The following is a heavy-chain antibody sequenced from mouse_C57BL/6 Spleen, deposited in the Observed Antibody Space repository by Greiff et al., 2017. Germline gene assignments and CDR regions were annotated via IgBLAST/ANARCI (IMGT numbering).Heavy chain of an antibody. Sequence: VQLQQSGAELVKPGASVKISCKASGYAFSSYWMNWVKQRPGKGLEWIGQIYPGDGDTNYNGKFKGKATLTADKSSSPAYMQLSSLTSEDSAVYFCARYLIYGSDDAMDYWGQGTSVTVSS. J-gene: IGHJ4*01. V-gene: IGHV1-80*01. CDR3: ARYLIYGSDDAMDY. D-gene: IGHD1-1*01. CDR1: GYAFSSYW. CDR2: IYPGDGDT.